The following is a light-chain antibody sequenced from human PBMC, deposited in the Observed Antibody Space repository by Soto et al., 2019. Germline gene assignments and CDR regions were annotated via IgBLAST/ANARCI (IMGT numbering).Light chain of an antibody. V-gene: IGKV1-39*01. Sequence: DIQMTQSPSSLSASVGDRVTITCRASQSISNYLNWYQQIPGKAPKLLIYAASSLQSGVPSRFSGSGSGTDFTLTISSLQPEDFATYYCQPCYRTSYTFGKGTKLEI. CDR3: QPCYRTSYT. J-gene: IGKJ2*01. CDR1: QSISNY. CDR2: AAS.